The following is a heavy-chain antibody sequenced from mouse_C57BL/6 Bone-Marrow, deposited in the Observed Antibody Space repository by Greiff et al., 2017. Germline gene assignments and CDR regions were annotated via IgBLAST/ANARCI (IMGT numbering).Heavy chain of an antibody. Sequence: ESGPGILQPSQTLSLTCSFSGFSLSTFGMGVGWIRQPSGKGLEWLAHIWWDDDKYYKPALKSWLTISKDTSKNQVFLKIANVDTADTATYDCARGTYYYDSSRFDYWGQGTTLTVSS. J-gene: IGHJ2*01. CDR2: IWWDDDK. V-gene: IGHV8-8*01. D-gene: IGHD1-1*01. CDR1: GFSLSTFGMG. CDR3: ARGTYYYDSSRFDY.